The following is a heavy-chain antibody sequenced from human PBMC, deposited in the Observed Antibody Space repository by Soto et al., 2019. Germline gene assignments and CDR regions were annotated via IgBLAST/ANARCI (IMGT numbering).Heavy chain of an antibody. CDR1: GYTFTSYG. Sequence: GASVKVSFKASGYTFTSYGISWVRQAPGQGLEWMGWISAYNGNTNYAQKLQGRVTMTTDTSTSTAYMELRSLRSDDTAVYYCARGPGITIFGVVITPYGMDVWGQGTTVTVSS. CDR2: ISAYNGNT. V-gene: IGHV1-18*01. CDR3: ARGPGITIFGVVITPYGMDV. J-gene: IGHJ6*02. D-gene: IGHD3-3*01.